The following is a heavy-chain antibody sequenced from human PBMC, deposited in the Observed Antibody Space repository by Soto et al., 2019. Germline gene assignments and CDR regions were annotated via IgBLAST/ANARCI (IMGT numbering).Heavy chain of an antibody. J-gene: IGHJ3*02. CDR2: FDPEDGET. CDR1: GYTLTELS. V-gene: IGHV1-24*01. D-gene: IGHD3-10*01. CDR3: ATFPYYYAPEDAFDI. Sequence: ASVKVSCKVSGYTLTELSMHWVRQAPGKGLEWMGGFDPEDGETIYAQKFQGRVTMTEDTSTDTAYMELSSLRSEDTAVYYCATFPYYYAPEDAFDIWGQGTMVPVSS.